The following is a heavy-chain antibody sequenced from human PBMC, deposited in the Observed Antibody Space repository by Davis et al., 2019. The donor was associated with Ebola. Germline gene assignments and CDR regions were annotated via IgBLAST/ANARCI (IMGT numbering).Heavy chain of an antibody. CDR2: IKQDGSEK. Sequence: GESLKISCAASGFTFDDYAMHWVRQAPGKGLEWVANIKQDGSEKYYVDSVKGRFTISRDNAKNSLYLQMNRLRAEDTAVYYCARGRYCSGGSCWYYFDYWGQGTLVTVSS. V-gene: IGHV3-7*04. CDR1: GFTFDDYA. D-gene: IGHD2-15*01. J-gene: IGHJ4*02. CDR3: ARGRYCSGGSCWYYFDY.